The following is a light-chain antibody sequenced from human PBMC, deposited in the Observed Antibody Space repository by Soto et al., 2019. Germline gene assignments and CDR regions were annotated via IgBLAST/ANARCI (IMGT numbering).Light chain of an antibody. CDR3: QQYGSSPRT. CDR2: DAS. J-gene: IGKJ5*01. V-gene: IGKV3-20*01. CDR1: QSVSSSQ. Sequence: EIVLTQSPGTLSLSPGERASLSCRASQSVSSSQLAWYQQKVGRAPRLLIYDASSRATGIPDRFSGSGSGTDFTLTITRLQPEDFAVYYCQQYGSSPRTFGQGTRLEIK.